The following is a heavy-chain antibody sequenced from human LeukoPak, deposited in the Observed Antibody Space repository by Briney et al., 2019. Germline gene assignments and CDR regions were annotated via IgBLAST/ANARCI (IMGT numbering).Heavy chain of an antibody. Sequence: SETLSLTCTVSGGSISSDYWSWIRQPPGKGLEWIGYIYYSGSTNYNPSLKSRVTISVDTSKNQFSLKLSSVTAADTAVYYCARDSRVGSGRYDYYYYGVDVWGQGTTVTVSS. V-gene: IGHV4-59*01. CDR2: IYYSGST. CDR1: GGSISSDY. J-gene: IGHJ6*02. D-gene: IGHD6-19*01. CDR3: ARDSRVGSGRYDYYYYGVDV.